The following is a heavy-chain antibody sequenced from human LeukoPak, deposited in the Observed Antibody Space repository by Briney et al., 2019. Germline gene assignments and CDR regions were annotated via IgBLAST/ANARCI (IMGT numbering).Heavy chain of an antibody. CDR2: ISYDGSNK. CDR1: GFTFSSYA. V-gene: IGHV3-30*04. D-gene: IGHD2-2*01. J-gene: IGHJ6*02. Sequence: GGSLRRSCAASGFTFSSYAMHWVRQAPGKGLEWVAVISYDGSNKYYADSVKGRFTISRDNSKNTLYLQMNSLRAEDTAVYYCASLDIVVVPAAAYGMDVWGQGTTVTVSS. CDR3: ASLDIVVVPAAAYGMDV.